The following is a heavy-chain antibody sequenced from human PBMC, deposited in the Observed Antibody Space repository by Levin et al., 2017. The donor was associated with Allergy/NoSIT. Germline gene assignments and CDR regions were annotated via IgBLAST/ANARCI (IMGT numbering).Heavy chain of an antibody. J-gene: IGHJ6*02. Sequence: GESLKISCAASGFTFSKCAMNWVRQAPGKGLEWVSAISGSGSSTYYTDSVKGRFTISRDNSKNTLYLQMNSLRAEDTAIYYCAKERYCGFDFGYYYYGMDVWGPGTTVTVSS. CDR3: AKERYCGFDFGYYYYGMDV. CDR1: GFTFSKCA. D-gene: IGHD5-12*01. V-gene: IGHV3-23*01. CDR2: ISGSGSST.